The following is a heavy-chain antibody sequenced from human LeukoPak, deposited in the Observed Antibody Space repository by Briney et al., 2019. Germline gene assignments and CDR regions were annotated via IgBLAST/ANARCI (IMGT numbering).Heavy chain of an antibody. D-gene: IGHD4-11*01. V-gene: IGHV3-7*01. CDR2: MKEDGGEI. J-gene: IGHJ4*02. CDR3: VRDRGYSTFDY. Sequence: GGSLRLSCAASGFTFSTYWMSWVRQAPGEGLEWVANMKEDGGEINYLDSVKGRFTISRDNAQDSLYLQMDSLRVEDTAVYYCVRDRGYSTFDYWGQGTLVTVSS. CDR1: GFTFSTYW.